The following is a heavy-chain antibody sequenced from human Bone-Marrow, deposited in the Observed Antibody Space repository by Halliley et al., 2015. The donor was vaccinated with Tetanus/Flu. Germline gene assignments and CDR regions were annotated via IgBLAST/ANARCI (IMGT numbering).Heavy chain of an antibody. D-gene: IGHD6-19*01. V-gene: IGHV3-21*01. CDR2: IGSSSSYM. J-gene: IGHJ5*02. Sequence: SLRLSCAASGFTFSDYRMHWVRQVPGKGLEWVSCIGSSSSYMYYAPSVKGRFIISRDNAKNSLYLQMNSLRAEDTAVYYCATKYSSGWHRWGQGTLVTVSS. CDR1: GFTFSDYR. CDR3: ATKYSSGWHR.